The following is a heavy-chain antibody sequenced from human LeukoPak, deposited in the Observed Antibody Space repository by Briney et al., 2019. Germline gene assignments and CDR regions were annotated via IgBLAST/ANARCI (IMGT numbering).Heavy chain of an antibody. D-gene: IGHD2-2*01. CDR1: GGSFSGYY. CDR2: INHSGST. J-gene: IGHJ4*02. CDR3: ARFAGKGYCSSTSCYGVDY. Sequence: SGTLSLTRAVYGGSFSGYYWSWIRQPPGKGLEWIGEINHSGSTNYNPSLKSRVTISVDTSKNQFSLKLSSVTAADTAVYYCARFAGKGYCSSTSCYGVDYWGQGTLVTVSS. V-gene: IGHV4-34*01.